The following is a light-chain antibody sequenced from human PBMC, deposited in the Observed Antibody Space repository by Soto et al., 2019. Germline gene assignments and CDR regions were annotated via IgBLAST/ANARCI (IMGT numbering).Light chain of an antibody. V-gene: IGKV3D-20*02. CDR1: QTVRNNY. CDR2: DAS. Sequence: EFVLTESPGTVSLSPGERASLSCRASQTVRNNYLAWYQQKPGQAPRLLIYDASSRATGIPDRFSGGGSGTEFTLTISSLQSEDFSVYYCQQRYNWPITFGQGTRLEIK. CDR3: QQRYNWPIT. J-gene: IGKJ5*01.